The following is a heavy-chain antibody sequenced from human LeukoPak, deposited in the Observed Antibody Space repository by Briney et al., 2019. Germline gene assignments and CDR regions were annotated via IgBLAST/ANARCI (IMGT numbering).Heavy chain of an antibody. D-gene: IGHD6-6*01. V-gene: IGHV3-7*01. J-gene: IGHJ4*02. CDR1: GFTFSSYW. CDR3: AREAIAARNFDY. Sequence: GGSLRLSCAASGFTFSSYWMSWVRQAPGKGLEWVSNIKQDGSEKYYEDSVKGRFTISRDNAKNSLYLQMNSLRAEDMAVYYCAREAIAARNFDYWGQGTLVTVSS. CDR2: IKQDGSEK.